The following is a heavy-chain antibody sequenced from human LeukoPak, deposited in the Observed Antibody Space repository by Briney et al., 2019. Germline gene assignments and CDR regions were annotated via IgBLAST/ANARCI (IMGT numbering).Heavy chain of an antibody. J-gene: IGHJ6*02. V-gene: IGHV1-18*01. CDR2: ISAYNGNT. CDR3: ARAPSPLGYCSGGSCYGVYYYYGMDV. Sequence: ASVKVSCKASGYTFTSYGISWVRQAPGQGLEWMGWISAYNGNTNYAQKLQGRVTMTTDTSTSTAYMELRSLRSDDTAVYYCARAPSPLGYCSGGSCYGVYYYYGMDVWGQGTTVTVSS. CDR1: GYTFTSYG. D-gene: IGHD2-15*01.